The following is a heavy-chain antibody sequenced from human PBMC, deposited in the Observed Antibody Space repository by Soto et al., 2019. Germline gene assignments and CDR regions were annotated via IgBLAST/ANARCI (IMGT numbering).Heavy chain of an antibody. D-gene: IGHD2-8*01. Sequence: PVGPLRLPCAAFGFTFSSHAMGWLRRAPGTGPEWVAFVDGSGGDTSYADSVKGRFTISRDNSDNSLYLDMNSLRAEDTGRYFCAKEIFAAAYAATSAFDLWGQGTLVTVSS. CDR2: VDGSGGDT. CDR3: AKEIFAAAYAATSAFDL. J-gene: IGHJ4*02. V-gene: IGHV3-23*01. CDR1: GFTFSSHA.